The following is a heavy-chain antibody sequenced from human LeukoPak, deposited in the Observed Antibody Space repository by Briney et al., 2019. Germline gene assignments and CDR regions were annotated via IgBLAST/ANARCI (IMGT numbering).Heavy chain of an antibody. Sequence: SETLSLTCTVSGGSISSSSYYWGWIRQPPGKGLERIGSIYYSGSTYYNPSLKSRVTISVDTSKNQFSLKLSSVTAADTAVYYCARNRGFSPFDAFDIWGQGTMVTVSS. CDR1: GGSISSSSYY. CDR2: IYYSGST. CDR3: ARNRGFSPFDAFDI. D-gene: IGHD3-10*01. V-gene: IGHV4-39*01. J-gene: IGHJ3*02.